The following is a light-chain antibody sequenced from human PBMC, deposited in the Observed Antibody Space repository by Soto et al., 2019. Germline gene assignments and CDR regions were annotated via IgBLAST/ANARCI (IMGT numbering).Light chain of an antibody. Sequence: EIVMTQSPATLSVSPGERATLSCRATQSVSSNLAWYQQKPGQAPRLLIYGASTRATGIPARFSGSRSGTEFTLPISSLQSEDFAVYYCQQYNNCPPTFGQGTRLEIK. V-gene: IGKV3-15*01. CDR3: QQYNNCPPT. J-gene: IGKJ5*01. CDR1: QSVSSN. CDR2: GAS.